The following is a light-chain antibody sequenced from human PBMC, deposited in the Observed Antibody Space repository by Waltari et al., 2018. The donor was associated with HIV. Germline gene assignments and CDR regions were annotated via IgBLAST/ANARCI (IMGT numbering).Light chain of an antibody. V-gene: IGLV2-14*03. CDR1: DRDFGLYNS. J-gene: IGLJ2*01. CDR3: ASFTDDNTVI. Sequence: AVTQPASVSGLPGQSTTLSCTGDDRDFGLYNSVSWYQQHSGKPPRLILYDVDSRASGVSDRFSGSMSGNTASLTISGLRAEDEGHYYCASFTDDNTVIFGGGTEVTVL. CDR2: DVD.